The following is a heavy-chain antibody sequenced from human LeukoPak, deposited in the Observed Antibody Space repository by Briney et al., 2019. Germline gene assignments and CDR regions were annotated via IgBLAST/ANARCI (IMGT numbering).Heavy chain of an antibody. CDR1: GASISSYY. J-gene: IGHJ5*02. D-gene: IGHD6-19*01. V-gene: IGHV4-59*08. CDR2: IYYSGII. CDR3: ARLGVAGTSWFDP. Sequence: SETLSLTCTVSGASISSYYWSWIRQPRGKELEWIGYIYYSGIINYNPSLKSRVTMSVDTSKNQFSLKLSSVTAADTAVYYCARLGVAGTSWFDPWGQGTLVTVST.